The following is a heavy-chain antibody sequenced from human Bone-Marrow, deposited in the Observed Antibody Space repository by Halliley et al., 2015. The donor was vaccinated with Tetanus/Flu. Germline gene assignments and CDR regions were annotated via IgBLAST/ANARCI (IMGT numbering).Heavy chain of an antibody. V-gene: IGHV3-21*01. Sequence: SGFSFSAYNMNWVRQAPGKGLEWVSYISDTSSHIYYADSLKGRFTISRDNAKNSLYLQMNSLTAEDTAVYYCARDYSTYARTSGFDIWGQGTMVTVSS. CDR1: GFSFSAYN. J-gene: IGHJ3*02. CDR2: ISDTSSHI. CDR3: ARDYSTYARTSGFDI. D-gene: IGHD4-4*01.